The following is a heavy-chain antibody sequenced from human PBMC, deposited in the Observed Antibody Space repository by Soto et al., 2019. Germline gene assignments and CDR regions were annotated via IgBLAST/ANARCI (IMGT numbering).Heavy chain of an antibody. J-gene: IGHJ6*02. CDR1: GFTFSSYG. CDR2: IWYDGSNK. Sequence: GGSLRLSCAASGFTFSSYGMHWVRQAPGKGLEWVAVIWYDGSNKYYADSVKGRFTISRDNSKNTLYLQMNSLRAEDTAVYYCARDLYYHILTGYYWGYYYYGMDVWGQGTTVTFSS. CDR3: ARDLYYHILTGYYWGYYYYGMDV. V-gene: IGHV3-33*01. D-gene: IGHD3-9*01.